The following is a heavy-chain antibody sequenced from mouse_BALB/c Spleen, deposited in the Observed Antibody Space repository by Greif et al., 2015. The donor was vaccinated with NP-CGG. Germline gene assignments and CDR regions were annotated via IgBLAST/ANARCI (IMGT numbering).Heavy chain of an antibody. V-gene: IGHV2-9*02. CDR1: GFSLTSYG. CDR2: IWAGGST. CDR3: ARVNYYGNYWYFDV. Sequence: VQRVESGPGLVAPSQSLSITCTVSGFSLTSYGVHWVRQPPGKGLEWLGVIWAGGSTNYNSALMSRLSISKDNSKSQVFLKMNSLQTDDTAMYYCARVNYYGNYWYFDVWGAGTTVTVSS. D-gene: IGHD2-1*01. J-gene: IGHJ1*01.